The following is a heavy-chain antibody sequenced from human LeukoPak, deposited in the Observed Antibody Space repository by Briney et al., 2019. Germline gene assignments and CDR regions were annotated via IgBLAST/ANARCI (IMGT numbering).Heavy chain of an antibody. CDR3: AKARTSGSTGGYYFDY. D-gene: IGHD6-13*01. CDR2: ISGSGGST. Sequence: PGGSLRLSCIGSGFIFSDSAIHWVRQAPGKGLEWVSAISGSGGSTYYADSVKGRFTISRDNSKNTLYLQMSSLRAEDTAVYYCAKARTSGSTGGYYFDYWGQGTLVTVSS. V-gene: IGHV3-23*01. CDR1: GFIFSDSA. J-gene: IGHJ4*02.